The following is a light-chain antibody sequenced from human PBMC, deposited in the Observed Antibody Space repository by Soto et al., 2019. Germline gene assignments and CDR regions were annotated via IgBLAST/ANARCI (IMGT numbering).Light chain of an antibody. J-gene: IGKJ4*01. Sequence: EIVLTQSPGTLSLSPGERATLSCRASQSVSSSYLAWYQQKPGQAPRLLIYGASSRATGIPDRFSASGSGTDFTLTISRLEPEDFAVYYCQQYGSSPSLTFGGGTKVEI. CDR3: QQYGSSPSLT. V-gene: IGKV3-20*01. CDR2: GAS. CDR1: QSVSSSY.